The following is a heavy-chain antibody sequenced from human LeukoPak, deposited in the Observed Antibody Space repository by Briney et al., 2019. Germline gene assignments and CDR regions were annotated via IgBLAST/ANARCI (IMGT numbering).Heavy chain of an antibody. J-gene: IGHJ4*02. CDR1: GGSFSGYY. D-gene: IGHD5-24*01. Sequence: PSETLSLTCAVYGGSFSGYYWTWIRQPPGRGLEWIGEINHSGSTNYNPSLKSRVTISVDTSKSQFSLKLNSVTAADMAMYYCARGRDPYWGQGTLVTVSS. CDR3: ARGRDPY. V-gene: IGHV4-34*01. CDR2: INHSGST.